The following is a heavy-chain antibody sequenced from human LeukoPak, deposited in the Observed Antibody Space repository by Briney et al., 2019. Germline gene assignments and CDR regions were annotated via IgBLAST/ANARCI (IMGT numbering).Heavy chain of an antibody. CDR1: GGTFTNYA. CDR2: INAGNGNT. J-gene: IGHJ4*02. V-gene: IGHV1-3*03. D-gene: IGHD2-15*01. Sequence: ASVKVSCKASGGTFTNYAINWVRQAPGQRLEWMGWINAGNGNTKYSQEFQGRVTITRDTSASTAYMELSSLRSEDMAVYYCARGADRWWTWYFDYWGQGTLVTVSS. CDR3: ARGADRWWTWYFDY.